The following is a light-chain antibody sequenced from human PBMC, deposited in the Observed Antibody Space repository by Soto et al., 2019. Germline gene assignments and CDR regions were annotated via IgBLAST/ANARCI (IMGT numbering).Light chain of an antibody. CDR2: EVN. CDR3: SSYTTSNTLVV. Sequence: QSVLTQPASVSGSPGQSITISCTGTSSDVGTYNYVSWYQQYPGKAPKLIIYEVNNRPSGVSDRFSGSKSGNTASLTISGLQAEDEAEYYCSSYTTSNTLVVFGGGTKVTVL. V-gene: IGLV2-14*01. CDR1: SSDVGTYNY. J-gene: IGLJ3*02.